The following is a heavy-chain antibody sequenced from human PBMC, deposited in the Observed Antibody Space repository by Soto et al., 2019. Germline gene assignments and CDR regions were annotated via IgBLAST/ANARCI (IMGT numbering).Heavy chain of an antibody. V-gene: IGHV1-69*01. CDR1: GGTFSDFT. J-gene: IGHJ6*02. CDR3: ARNGTQTGYSYGMDV. D-gene: IGHD1-1*01. Sequence: QVQLVQSGAELRKPGSSVKVSCKASGGTFSDFTINWVRQAPGQRLEWMGGIIPIFDTANYAEKFQGRVTITADESTSTSFMEVSSLRSEDADVYYGARNGTQTGYSYGMDVWGQGTMVTVSS. CDR2: IIPIFDTA.